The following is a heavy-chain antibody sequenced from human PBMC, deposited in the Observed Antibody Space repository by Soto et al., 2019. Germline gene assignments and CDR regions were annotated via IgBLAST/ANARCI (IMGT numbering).Heavy chain of an antibody. Sequence: PSETLSLTCTVSDGSISSYYWGWIRQPPGKGLEWIGYIFYTGSTNYNPSLKSRVTISVDTSKNQFSLKLSSVTAADTAVYYCARENYGDFEFDYWGQGTLVTVSS. D-gene: IGHD4-17*01. J-gene: IGHJ4*02. CDR3: ARENYGDFEFDY. CDR2: IFYTGST. V-gene: IGHV4-59*12. CDR1: DGSISSYY.